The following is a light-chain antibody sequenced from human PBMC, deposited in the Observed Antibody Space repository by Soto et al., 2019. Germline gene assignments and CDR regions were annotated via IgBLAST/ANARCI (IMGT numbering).Light chain of an antibody. Sequence: DIQMTDSPSTLSASAGDRVTITCRASQSISSWLAWYQQKPGKAPKLLIYKASSLESGVPSRFSGSGSGTEFTLTISSLQPDDFATHYCQQYNSYSGTFGQATKVDIK. CDR2: KAS. J-gene: IGKJ1*01. V-gene: IGKV1-5*03. CDR1: QSISSW. CDR3: QQYNSYSGT.